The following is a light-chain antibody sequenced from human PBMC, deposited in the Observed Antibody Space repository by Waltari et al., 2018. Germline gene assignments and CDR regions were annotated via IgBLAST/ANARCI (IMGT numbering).Light chain of an antibody. J-gene: IGKJ2*01. V-gene: IGKV3-11*01. CDR1: QSVGSS. Sequence: ETVLTQSPVTLSLSPGEGATLSCKASQSVGSSLAWYQQKPGQAPRLLIYNASNRAAGSPARFSGSGSGTDFTLTISSLEPEDFAVYSCQQRSNWNTFGQGTKLEIK. CDR3: QQRSNWNT. CDR2: NAS.